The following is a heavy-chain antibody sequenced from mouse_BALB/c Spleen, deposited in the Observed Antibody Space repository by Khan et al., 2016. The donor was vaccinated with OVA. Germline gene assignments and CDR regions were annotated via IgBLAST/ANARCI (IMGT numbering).Heavy chain of an antibody. CDR2: IFPGNINT. CDR3: ARSFDGYFAWFAY. Sequence: QVQLQQPGPELVKPGTSVRISCKASGYTFTDYYVHWVKQRPGQGLEWIGWIFPGNINTKYNEKFKGKATLTADKSSSTAYMQLSSLTSEDSAVYCCARSFDGYFAWFAYWGQGTLVTVSA. V-gene: IGHV1S56*01. CDR1: GYTFTDYY. D-gene: IGHD2-3*01. J-gene: IGHJ3*01.